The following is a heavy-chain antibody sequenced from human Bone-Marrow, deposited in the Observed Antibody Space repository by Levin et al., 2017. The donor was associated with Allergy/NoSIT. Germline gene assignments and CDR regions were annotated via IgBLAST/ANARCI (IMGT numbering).Heavy chain of an antibody. CDR1: GYSFTHYA. CDR3: ARDVNPRGSSRQRLPLGWFDA. J-gene: IGHJ5*01. V-gene: IGHV1-3*01. CDR2: INPVNGNT. D-gene: IGHD6-25*01. Sequence: VASVKVSCKASGYSFTHYAIHWVRQAPGQRLEWMGWINPVNGNTKYSQNFQGRVIITKDTSASTVYVQMSSLRSEDTAVYYCARDVNPRGSSRQRLPLGWFDAWGHGTLVTVSS.